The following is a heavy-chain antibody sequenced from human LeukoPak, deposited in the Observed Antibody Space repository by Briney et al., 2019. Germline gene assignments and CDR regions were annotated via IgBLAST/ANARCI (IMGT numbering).Heavy chain of an antibody. CDR2: IFPSGGEI. CDR3: ATYRQVLLPFES. D-gene: IGHD2-8*02. CDR1: GFTFSTFA. J-gene: IGHJ4*02. Sequence: GGSLRLSCAASGFTFSTFALIWVRQPPGKGLEWVSSIFPSGGEIHYADFVRGRFTISRDNSKSTLSLQMNSLRAEDTAIYYCATYRQVLLPFESWGQGTLVTVSS. V-gene: IGHV3-23*01.